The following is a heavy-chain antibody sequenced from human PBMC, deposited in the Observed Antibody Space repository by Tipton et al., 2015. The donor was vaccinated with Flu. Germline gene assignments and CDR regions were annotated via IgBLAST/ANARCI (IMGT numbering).Heavy chain of an antibody. CDR3: SRSGYSLEAFDI. CDR1: GGSISSYY. J-gene: IGHJ3*02. Sequence: TLSLTCTVSGGSISSYYWSWIRQPPGKGLEWIGYIYYSGSTNYNPSLKSRVTISVDTSKNQFSLKLSSVTAADTAVYYCSRSGYSLEAFDIWGQGTMVTVSS. D-gene: IGHD3-3*01. V-gene: IGHV4-59*08. CDR2: IYYSGST.